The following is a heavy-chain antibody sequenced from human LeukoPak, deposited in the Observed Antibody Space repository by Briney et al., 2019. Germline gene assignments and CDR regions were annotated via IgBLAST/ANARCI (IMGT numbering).Heavy chain of an antibody. V-gene: IGHV1-8*03. CDR1: GYTFTSYD. Sequence: ASVKVSCKASGYTFTSYDINWVRQATGQGLEWMGWMNPNSGNTGYAQKFQGRVTITRNTSISTAYMELSSLRSEDTAEYYCARLDFWSGNFDYWGQGTLVTVSS. CDR3: ARLDFWSGNFDY. J-gene: IGHJ4*02. CDR2: MNPNSGNT. D-gene: IGHD3-3*01.